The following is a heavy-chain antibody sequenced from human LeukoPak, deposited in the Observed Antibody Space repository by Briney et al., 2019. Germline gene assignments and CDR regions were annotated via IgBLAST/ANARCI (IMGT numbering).Heavy chain of an antibody. CDR3: ARDVGNYDSGTSYFDY. CDR1: GFTFSSYG. CDR2: IWYDGSKK. V-gene: IGHV3-33*07. J-gene: IGHJ4*02. Sequence: PGGSLRLSCATSGFTFSSYGMYWVRQAPGKGLEWVALIWYDGSKKYYVDSVKGRFTISRDKSKNTLYLQMNSLTAEDTAVYYCARDVGNYDSGTSYFDYWCQGTLVTVSS. D-gene: IGHD3-10*01.